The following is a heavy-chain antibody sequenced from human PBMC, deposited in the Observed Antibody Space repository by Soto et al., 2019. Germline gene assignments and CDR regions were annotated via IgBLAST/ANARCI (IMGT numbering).Heavy chain of an antibody. CDR1: GFTFSSYG. V-gene: IGHV3-33*01. D-gene: IGHD6-19*01. J-gene: IGHJ6*02. Sequence: QVQLVESGGGVVQPGRSLRLSCAASGFTFSSYGMHWVRQAPGKGLEWVAVIWYDGSNKYYADSVKGRFTISRDNSQNTLYRQMNSLRAEDTAVYYCARGPWSSGWSYGMDVWGQGTTVTVSS. CDR2: IWYDGSNK. CDR3: ARGPWSSGWSYGMDV.